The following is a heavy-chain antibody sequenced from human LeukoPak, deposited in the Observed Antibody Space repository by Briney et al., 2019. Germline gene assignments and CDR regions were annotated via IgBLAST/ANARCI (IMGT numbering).Heavy chain of an antibody. D-gene: IGHD6-13*01. J-gene: IGHJ4*02. CDR3: ARGAIATAVSNFDF. Sequence: SETLSLTCTVSGGSISSGGYYWSWIRQPPGKGLEWIGYIYHSGSTYYNPSLKSRVTISVDTSKNQFSLKLSSVTAADTAVYYCARGAIATAVSNFDFWGQGTLVTVSS. CDR2: IYHSGST. CDR1: GGSISSGGYY. V-gene: IGHV4-30-2*01.